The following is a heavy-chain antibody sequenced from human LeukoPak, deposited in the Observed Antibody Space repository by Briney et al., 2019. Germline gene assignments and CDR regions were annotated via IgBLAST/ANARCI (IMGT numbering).Heavy chain of an antibody. D-gene: IGHD4-23*01. J-gene: IGHJ5*02. CDR2: VSHSGRS. Sequence: SETLSLTRAVYGGPFRGHFWSWLRQAPGNGLEGIGEVSHSGRSNSNSALKIRITISVYASTSQFSLRLTSGSAADTAVYYCARRIFYGGRNQYIWFDLWGQGTLVTVSS. CDR1: GGPFRGHF. V-gene: IGHV4-34*01. CDR3: ARRIFYGGRNQYIWFDL.